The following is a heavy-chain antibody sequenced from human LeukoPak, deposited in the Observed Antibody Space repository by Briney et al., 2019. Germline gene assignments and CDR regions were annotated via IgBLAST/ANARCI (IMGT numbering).Heavy chain of an antibody. D-gene: IGHD6-13*01. V-gene: IGHV1-18*01. CDR3: ARDLAVYSSSWSDYYYYMDV. J-gene: IGHJ6*03. CDR1: GYTFTSYG. Sequence: ASVKVSCKASGYTFTSYGSSWVRQAPGQGLEWMGWISAYNGNTNYAQKLQGRITITTDTATSTAYMELRSLRSDDTAVYYCARDLAVYSSSWSDYYYYMDVWGKGTTVTVSS. CDR2: ISAYNGNT.